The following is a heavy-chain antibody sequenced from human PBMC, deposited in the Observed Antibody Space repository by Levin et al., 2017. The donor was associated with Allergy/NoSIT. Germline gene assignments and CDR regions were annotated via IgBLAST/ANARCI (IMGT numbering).Heavy chain of an antibody. Sequence: GESLKISCGASAFTFSDYYMTWIRQAPGKGLEWISSISTSGAPIYYVDSVKGRFTVSRDNAKNSLYLHMNSLRVEDTAVYFCARVSYDSGTYFDSWGQGTLVTVPS. CDR3: ARVSYDSGTYFDS. CDR1: AFTFSDYY. V-gene: IGHV3-11*01. CDR2: ISTSGAPI. D-gene: IGHD3-10*01. J-gene: IGHJ4*02.